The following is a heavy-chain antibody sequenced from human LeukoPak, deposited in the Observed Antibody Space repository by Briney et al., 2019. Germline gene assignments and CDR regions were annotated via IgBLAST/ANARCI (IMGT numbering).Heavy chain of an antibody. Sequence: GASVKVSCKASGYTFSNFGISWVRQAPGQGLEWMGWISAYNGNTKYAQKFQGRVTMTTDTSTSTAYMELRSLRSDDTAIYYCARDIYYYDSSAYYYFDYWGQGTLVTVSS. D-gene: IGHD3-22*01. CDR3: ARDIYYYDSSAYYYFDY. V-gene: IGHV1-18*01. CDR2: ISAYNGNT. CDR1: GYTFSNFG. J-gene: IGHJ4*02.